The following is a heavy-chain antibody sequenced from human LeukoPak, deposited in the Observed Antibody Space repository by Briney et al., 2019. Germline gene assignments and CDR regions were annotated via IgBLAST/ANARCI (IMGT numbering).Heavy chain of an antibody. CDR3: ARDLVAAHQEGWFDP. CDR2: ISYDGSNK. Sequence: GGSLRLSCAASGFTFSSYAMHWVRQAPGKGLEWVAVISYDGSNKYYADSVKGRFTISRDNSKNTLYLQMNSLRAEDTAVYYCARDLVAAHQEGWFDPWGQGTLVTVSS. J-gene: IGHJ5*02. D-gene: IGHD2-15*01. V-gene: IGHV3-30-3*01. CDR1: GFTFSSYA.